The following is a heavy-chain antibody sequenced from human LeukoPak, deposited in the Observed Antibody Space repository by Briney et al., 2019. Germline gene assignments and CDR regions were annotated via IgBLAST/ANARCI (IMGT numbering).Heavy chain of an antibody. V-gene: IGHV3-48*04. CDR1: GFTFSSYS. CDR3: AELGITMIGGV. CDR2: ISSSGSTI. J-gene: IGHJ6*04. D-gene: IGHD3-10*02. Sequence: GGSLRLSCAASGFTFSSYSMLWVRQAPGKGLEWVSYISSSGSTIYYADSVKGRFTISRDNAKNSLYLQMNSLRAEDTAVYYCAELGITMIGGVWGKGTTVTISS.